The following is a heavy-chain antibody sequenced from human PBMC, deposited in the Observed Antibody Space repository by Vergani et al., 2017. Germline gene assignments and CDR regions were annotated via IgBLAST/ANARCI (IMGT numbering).Heavy chain of an antibody. CDR1: GFTFDDYA. D-gene: IGHD4-17*01. J-gene: IGHJ2*01. CDR3: ATALTTVLYWDFDL. CDR2: ISSNSGSI. Sequence: EVQLVESGGGLVQPGRSLRLSCAASGFTFDDYAMHWVRQAPGKGLEWVSGISSNSGSIGYADSVKGRFTISSDNAKNSLYLQMNSLRAEDTALYYCATALTTVLYWDFDLWGRGTLVTVSS. V-gene: IGHV3-9*01.